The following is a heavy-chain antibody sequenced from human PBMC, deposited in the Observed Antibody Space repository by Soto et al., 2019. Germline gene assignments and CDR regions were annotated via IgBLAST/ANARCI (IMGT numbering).Heavy chain of an antibody. CDR1: GDSVSGNSAA. CDR2: TYYRSKWYN. Sequence: SHTLSLTCAISGDSVSGNSAAWNWIRQSPSRGLEWLGRTYYRSKWYNDYAVSVKSRITVTPDTSKHQFSMHLNSVTPEDTAVYYCEREFPYYESSDSYFDYWGQGALVTASS. V-gene: IGHV6-1*01. J-gene: IGHJ4*02. CDR3: EREFPYYESSDSYFDY. D-gene: IGHD3-16*01.